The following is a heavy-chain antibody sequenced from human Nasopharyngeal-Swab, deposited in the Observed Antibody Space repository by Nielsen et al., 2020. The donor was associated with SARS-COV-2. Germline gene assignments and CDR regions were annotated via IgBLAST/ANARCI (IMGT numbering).Heavy chain of an antibody. Sequence: SETLSLTCTVSGGSVSSGSYYWSWIRPPPGKGLEWIGYIYYSGSTNYNPSLKSRVTISVDTSKNQFSLKLSSVTAADTAVYYCARDLPDIAAAGNLYYYYYYMDVWGKGTTVTVFS. V-gene: IGHV4-61*01. CDR3: ARDLPDIAAAGNLYYYYYYMDV. D-gene: IGHD6-13*01. CDR2: IYYSGST. J-gene: IGHJ6*03. CDR1: GGSVSSGSYY.